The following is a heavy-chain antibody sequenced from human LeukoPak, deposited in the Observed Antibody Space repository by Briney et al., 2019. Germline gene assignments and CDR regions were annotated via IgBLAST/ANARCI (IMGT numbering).Heavy chain of an antibody. Sequence: GGSLRLSCAASGFTFSSYGMSWVRQAPGKGLEWVSSIKSSSSYIYYADSVKGRFTISRDNAKNSLYLQMNSLRPDDTALYYCSTDPRLLIYWGHGTLVTVSS. J-gene: IGHJ4*01. D-gene: IGHD2-8*01. V-gene: IGHV3-21*04. CDR1: GFTFSSYG. CDR3: STDPRLLIY. CDR2: IKSSSSYI.